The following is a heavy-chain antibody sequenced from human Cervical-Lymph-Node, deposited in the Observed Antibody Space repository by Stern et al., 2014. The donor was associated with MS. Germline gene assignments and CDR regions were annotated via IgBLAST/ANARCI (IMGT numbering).Heavy chain of an antibody. CDR3: ARPIYYGDNYFYFDY. CDR1: GYTFTSYW. Sequence: VQLVQSGAEVKKPGESLKISCKVSGYTFTSYWIGWVRQMPGKGLEWMAIIYPGDSDARYSPSFPGPGTISAAKSTTPAYLQWSTLKASDTAIYYCARPIYYGDNYFYFDYWGQGTLVTVSS. J-gene: IGHJ4*02. D-gene: IGHD4-23*01. CDR2: IYPGDSDA. V-gene: IGHV5-51*01.